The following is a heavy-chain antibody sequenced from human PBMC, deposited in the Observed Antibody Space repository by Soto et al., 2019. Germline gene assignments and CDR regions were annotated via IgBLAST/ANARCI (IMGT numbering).Heavy chain of an antibody. Sequence: SETLSLTCTVSGGSISSYYWSWIRQPPGKGLEWIGYIYYSGSTNYNPSLKSRVTISVDTSKNQFSLKLSSVTAADTAVYYCARQGHSSGWYYFDYWGQGTLVTVSS. V-gene: IGHV4-59*08. J-gene: IGHJ4*02. CDR1: GGSISSYY. D-gene: IGHD6-19*01. CDR3: ARQGHSSGWYYFDY. CDR2: IYYSGST.